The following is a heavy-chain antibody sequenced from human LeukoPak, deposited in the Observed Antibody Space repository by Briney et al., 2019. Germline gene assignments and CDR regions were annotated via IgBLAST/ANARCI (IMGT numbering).Heavy chain of an antibody. CDR3: ARDYCSSTSCLFDY. Sequence: ASVKVSCKASGYTFTGYHMHWVRQAPGQGLEWMGRINPNSGDTNYAQKFQGRVTMTRDTSISTAYMELSRLRSDDAAVYYCARDYCSSTSCLFDYWGQGTLVTVSS. V-gene: IGHV1-2*06. CDR1: GYTFTGYH. CDR2: INPNSGDT. J-gene: IGHJ4*02. D-gene: IGHD2-2*01.